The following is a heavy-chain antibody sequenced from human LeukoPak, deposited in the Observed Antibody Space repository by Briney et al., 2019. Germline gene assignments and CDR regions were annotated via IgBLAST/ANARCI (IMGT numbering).Heavy chain of an antibody. D-gene: IGHD3-22*01. Sequence: GGSLRLSCAASGFTFSDHYMDWVRQAPGKGLEWVGRTRNKANSYTTEYAASVKGRFTISRNDSKNSLYLQMNSLKTEDTAVYYCARESVSSGGFDYWGQGTLVTVSS. CDR2: TRNKANSYTT. J-gene: IGHJ4*02. CDR3: ARESVSSGGFDY. V-gene: IGHV3-72*01. CDR1: GFTFSDHY.